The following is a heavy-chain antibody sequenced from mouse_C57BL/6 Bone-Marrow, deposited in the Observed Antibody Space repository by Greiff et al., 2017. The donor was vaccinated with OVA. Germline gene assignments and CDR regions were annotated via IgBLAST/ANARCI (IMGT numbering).Heavy chain of an antibody. J-gene: IGHJ1*03. V-gene: IGHV1-26*01. CDR2: INPNNGGT. D-gene: IGHD1-1*01. CDR3: ARPLDYYGSSYWYFDV. CDR1: GYTFTDYY. Sequence: EVQLQQSGPELVKPGASVKLSCKASGYTFTDYYMNWVKQSHGKSLEWIGDINPNNGGTSYNQTFKGKATLTVDKSSSTAYIELRSLTSEDSAVYYCARPLDYYGSSYWYFDVWGTGTTVTVSS.